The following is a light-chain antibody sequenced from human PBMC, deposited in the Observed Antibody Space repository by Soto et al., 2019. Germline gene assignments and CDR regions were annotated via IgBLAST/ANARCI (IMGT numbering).Light chain of an antibody. Sequence: EMVMTQSPATLSVSPGERATLSCRASQSVSSNLARYQQKPGQAPRLLIYGASTRATGIPARFSGSGSGTEFTLTISSLQSEDFAVYYCQQYNNWPRTFGQGTKVDIK. CDR1: QSVSSN. CDR3: QQYNNWPRT. CDR2: GAS. V-gene: IGKV3-15*01. J-gene: IGKJ1*01.